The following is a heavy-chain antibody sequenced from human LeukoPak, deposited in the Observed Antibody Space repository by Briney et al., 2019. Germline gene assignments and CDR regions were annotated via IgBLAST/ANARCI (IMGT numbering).Heavy chain of an antibody. CDR3: ARDNWGSVDY. CDR1: GFTFSSFW. D-gene: IGHD7-27*01. CDR2: IYSDGSGT. Sequence: GGSLRLSCAASGFTFSSFWMHWVRQAPGKGLVWVSRIYSDGSGTIYEDSVKGRFTISRDNAENTLYLQINSLRAEDTAVYYCARDNWGSVDYWGQGTLVTVSS. V-gene: IGHV3-74*01. J-gene: IGHJ4*02.